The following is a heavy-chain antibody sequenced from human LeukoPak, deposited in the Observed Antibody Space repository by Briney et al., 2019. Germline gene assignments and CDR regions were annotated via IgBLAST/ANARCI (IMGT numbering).Heavy chain of an antibody. J-gene: IGHJ4*02. Sequence: GGSLRLSCLTSGFTLSTNAMSWVRQAPGKGLEWISGISGSGASTYYADSVKGRFTISRDNSKNTLYLQMNSLRAEDTAVYYCARAPKLYYYDSSGRFFDYWGQGTLVTVSS. CDR1: GFTLSTNA. D-gene: IGHD3-22*01. CDR2: ISGSGAST. CDR3: ARAPKLYYYDSSGRFFDY. V-gene: IGHV3-23*01.